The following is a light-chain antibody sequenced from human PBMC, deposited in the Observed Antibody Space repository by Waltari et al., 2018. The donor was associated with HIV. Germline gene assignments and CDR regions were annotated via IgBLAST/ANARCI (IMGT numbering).Light chain of an antibody. V-gene: IGKV3-11*01. CDR1: QSVSSY. Sequence: EIVLTQSPATLSLSPEERATLSCRASQSVSSYLAWYQQKPGPPHRLFIYDSSNTVTGGLARFSGSGSGTDFTLTISSLEAEDFATYYCQQRSSWPPLFTFAGGTKVEIK. CDR2: DSS. J-gene: IGKJ4*01. CDR3: QQRSSWPPLFT.